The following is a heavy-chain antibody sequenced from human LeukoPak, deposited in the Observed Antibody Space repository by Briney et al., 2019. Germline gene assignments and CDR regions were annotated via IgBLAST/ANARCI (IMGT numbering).Heavy chain of an antibody. CDR1: GFTFSSYA. CDR2: ISYDGSNK. V-gene: IGHV3-30*04. CDR3: ARDASYSHPFDY. D-gene: IGHD2-21*01. Sequence: GRSLRLSCAASGFTFSSYAMHWVRQAPGKGLEWVAVISYDGSNKYYADSVKGRFTISRDNSKNTLYLRMNSLRAEDTAVYYCARDASYSHPFDYWGQGTLVTVSS. J-gene: IGHJ4*02.